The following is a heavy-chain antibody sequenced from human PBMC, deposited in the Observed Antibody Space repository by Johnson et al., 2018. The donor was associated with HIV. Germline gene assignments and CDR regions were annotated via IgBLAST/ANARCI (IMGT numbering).Heavy chain of an antibody. CDR3: AKGQSSGYPKDAFDI. V-gene: IGHV3-33*06. J-gene: IGHJ3*02. Sequence: QVQLVESGGGVVQPGRSLRLSCAASGFTFSNYGMHWVRQAPGKGLEWVAVVWFDGRNKYYSDSVKGRFTISRDDSKNTLYLQMNSLRTEDTAMYYCAKGQSSGYPKDAFDIWGRGTIVTISS. CDR1: GFTFSNYG. D-gene: IGHD3-22*01. CDR2: VWFDGRNK.